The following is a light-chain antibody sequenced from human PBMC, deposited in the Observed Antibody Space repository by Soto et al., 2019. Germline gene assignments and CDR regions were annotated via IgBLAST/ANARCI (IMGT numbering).Light chain of an antibody. CDR2: KVS. CDR3: MQGTHWPIT. J-gene: IGKJ5*01. Sequence: DVVMTQSPLSLPVTLGQPASISCRSNQSLVHSDGIAYFSWFQQRAGRSPRRLIYKVSNRDSGVPARFSGSGSGTDFALKISRVEAEDVGVYCCMQGTHWPITFGQGIRLEIK. CDR1: QSLVHSDGIAY. V-gene: IGKV2-30*02.